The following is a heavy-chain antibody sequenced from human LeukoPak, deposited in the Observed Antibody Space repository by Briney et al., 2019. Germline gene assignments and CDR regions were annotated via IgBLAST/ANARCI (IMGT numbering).Heavy chain of an antibody. CDR2: IYYSGST. Sequence: SSETLSLTCTVSGGSISSSSYYWGWIRQPPGKGLEWIGSIYYSGSTYYNPSLKSRVTISVDTSKNQFSLKLSSVTAADTAVYYCASLPWRGTYSSSWYYYYGMDVWGQGTTVTVSS. CDR3: ASLPWRGTYSSSWYYYYGMDV. D-gene: IGHD6-13*01. J-gene: IGHJ6*02. V-gene: IGHV4-39*07. CDR1: GGSISSSSYY.